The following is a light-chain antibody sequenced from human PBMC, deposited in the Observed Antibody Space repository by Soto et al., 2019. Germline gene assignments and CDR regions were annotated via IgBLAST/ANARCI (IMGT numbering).Light chain of an antibody. CDR2: DVS. CDR1: SSDVGGYNY. J-gene: IGLJ2*01. V-gene: IGLV2-14*01. Sequence: QSALTQPASVSGSPGQSITISCTGTSSDVGGYNYVSWYQQHPGKAPKLMIYDVSNRPPGVSNRSSGSKSRNTASLTSSGLPAVAQADYSGRSYTRSSVLAVVFAGPPMRTLL. CDR3: RSYTRSSVLAVV.